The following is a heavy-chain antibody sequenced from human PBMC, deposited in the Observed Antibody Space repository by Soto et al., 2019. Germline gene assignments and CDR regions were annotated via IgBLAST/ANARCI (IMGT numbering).Heavy chain of an antibody. CDR3: AKAPGQYYYDSPGY. D-gene: IGHD3-22*01. J-gene: IGHJ4*02. V-gene: IGHV3-23*01. CDR1: GFTFSSYA. CDR2: ISGSGGST. Sequence: PGGSLSLSCAASGFTFSSYAMSWVRQAPGKGLEWVSAISGSGGSTYYADSVKGRFTISRDNSKNTLYLQMNSLRAEDTAVYYCAKAPGQYYYDSPGYWGQGTLVTVSS.